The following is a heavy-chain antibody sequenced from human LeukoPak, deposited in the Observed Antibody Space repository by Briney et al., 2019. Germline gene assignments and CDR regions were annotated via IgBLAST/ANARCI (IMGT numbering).Heavy chain of an antibody. Sequence: KPSETLSLTCTVSGGSISSYYWSWIRQPPGKGLEWIGYIYYSGSTNYNPSLKSRVTISVDTSKNQFSLKLSSVTAADTALYYCARVGVMVTALGWRYYYYVDVWGKGTTVTVSS. CDR3: ARVGVMVTALGWRYYYYVDV. J-gene: IGHJ6*03. CDR1: GGSISSYY. D-gene: IGHD2-21*02. V-gene: IGHV4-59*01. CDR2: IYYSGST.